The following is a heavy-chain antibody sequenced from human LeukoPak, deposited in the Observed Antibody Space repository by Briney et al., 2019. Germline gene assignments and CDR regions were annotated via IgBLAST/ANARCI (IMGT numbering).Heavy chain of an antibody. CDR3: ARPRYYYDSSGYFDY. CDR2: IYTSGST. J-gene: IGHJ4*02. V-gene: IGHV4-4*07. CDR1: GGSISSYY. Sequence: PSETLSLTCTVSGGSISSYYWSWIRQPAGKGLEWIGRIYTSGSTNYNPSLKSRVTMSVDTSKNQFSLKLSSVTAADTAVYYCARPRYYYDSSGYFDYWGQGTLVTVSS. D-gene: IGHD3-22*01.